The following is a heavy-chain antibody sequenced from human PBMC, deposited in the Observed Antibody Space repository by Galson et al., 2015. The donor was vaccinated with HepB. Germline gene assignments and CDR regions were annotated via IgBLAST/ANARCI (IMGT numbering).Heavy chain of an antibody. CDR3: ARSDMVRAPGDY. J-gene: IGHJ4*02. D-gene: IGHD3-10*01. Sequence: SLRLSCAASGFTFSSYSMNWVRQAPGKGLEWVSSISSSSSYIYYADSVKGRFTISRDNAKNSLYLQMNSLRAEDTAVYYCARSDMVRAPGDYWGQGTLVTVSS. CDR1: GFTFSSYS. V-gene: IGHV3-21*01. CDR2: ISSSSSYI.